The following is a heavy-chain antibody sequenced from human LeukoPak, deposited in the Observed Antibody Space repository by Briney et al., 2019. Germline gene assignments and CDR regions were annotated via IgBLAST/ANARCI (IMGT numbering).Heavy chain of an antibody. D-gene: IGHD2-8*01. CDR3: AKGRCSNGIGCYYYYMDV. CDR2: IQYDGSNE. V-gene: IGHV3-30*02. CDR1: GFTFRSYG. J-gene: IGHJ6*03. Sequence: PGGSLRLSCAASGFTFRSYGMHWVRQAPGKGLEWVGYIQYDGSNEQYAHSVKGRFRISRDSSKNILYLQMDSLRAEDAAVYYCAKGRCSNGIGCYYYYMDVWGKGTTVTISS.